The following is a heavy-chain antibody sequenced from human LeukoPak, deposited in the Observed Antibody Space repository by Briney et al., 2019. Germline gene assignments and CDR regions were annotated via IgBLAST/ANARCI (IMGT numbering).Heavy chain of an antibody. J-gene: IGHJ4*02. V-gene: IGHV4-30-2*01. CDR2: IYHSGST. CDR1: GGSISSGGYS. D-gene: IGHD6-19*01. Sequence: SETLSLTCAVSGGSISSGGYSWSWIRQPPGKGLELIGYIYHSGSTYYNPSLKSRVTISVDRSKNQFSLKLSSVTAADTAVYYCARVTHSGFDYWGQGTLVTVSS. CDR3: ARVTHSGFDY.